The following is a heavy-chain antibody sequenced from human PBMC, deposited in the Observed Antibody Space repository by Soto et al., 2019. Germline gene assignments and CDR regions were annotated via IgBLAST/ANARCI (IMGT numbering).Heavy chain of an antibody. V-gene: IGHV4-59*01. D-gene: IGHD1-7*01. CDR1: GGSISSYY. CDR2: IYYSGST. J-gene: IGHJ6*02. CDR3: AREGLTGTIGLYYYYGMDV. Sequence: QVQLQESGPGLVKPSENLSLTCTVSGGSISSYYWSWIRQPPGKGLEWIGYIYYSGSTNYNPSLKSRVTISVDTSKNQFSLKLSSVTAADTAVYYCAREGLTGTIGLYYYYGMDVWGQGTTVTVSS.